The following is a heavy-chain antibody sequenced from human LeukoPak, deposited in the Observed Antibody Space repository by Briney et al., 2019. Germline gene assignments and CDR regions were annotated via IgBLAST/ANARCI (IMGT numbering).Heavy chain of an antibody. CDR1: GFTFSKYW. J-gene: IGHJ6*02. V-gene: IGHV3-NL1*01. Sequence: GGSLRLSCAGSGFTFSKYWMQWVRQAPGKGLEWVSVIYSGGSAYYADSVKGRFTISRDNSKNTLYLQMNSLRAEDTAVYYCAKVHKYGSGSYYAYYYYGMDVWGQGTTVTVSS. CDR2: IYSGGSA. CDR3: AKVHKYGSGSYYAYYYYGMDV. D-gene: IGHD3-10*01.